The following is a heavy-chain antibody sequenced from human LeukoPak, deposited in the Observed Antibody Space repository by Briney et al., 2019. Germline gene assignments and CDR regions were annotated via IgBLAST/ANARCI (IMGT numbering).Heavy chain of an antibody. CDR1: GFTFSSYA. J-gene: IGHJ4*02. Sequence: GRSLRLSCAASGFTFSSYAMSWVRQAPGKGLEWVSAISGSGGSTYYADSVKGRFTISRDNSKNTLYLQMNSLRAEDTAVYYCARRGVTMIVVVNYFDYWGQGTLVTVSS. D-gene: IGHD3-22*01. CDR2: ISGSGGST. CDR3: ARRGVTMIVVVNYFDY. V-gene: IGHV3-23*01.